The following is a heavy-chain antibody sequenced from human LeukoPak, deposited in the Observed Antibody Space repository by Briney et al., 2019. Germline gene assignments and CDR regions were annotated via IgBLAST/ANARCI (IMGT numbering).Heavy chain of an antibody. CDR2: IRYDGSNK. V-gene: IGHV3-30*02. Sequence: PGGSLRLSCAASGSTFSSYGMHWVRQAPGKGLEWVAFIRYDGSNKYYADSVRGRFTISRDNSKNTLYLQMNSLRAEDTAVYYCANDLGYCTNGVCGYFDYWGQGTLVTVSS. J-gene: IGHJ4*02. CDR1: GSTFSSYG. CDR3: ANDLGYCTNGVCGYFDY. D-gene: IGHD2-8*01.